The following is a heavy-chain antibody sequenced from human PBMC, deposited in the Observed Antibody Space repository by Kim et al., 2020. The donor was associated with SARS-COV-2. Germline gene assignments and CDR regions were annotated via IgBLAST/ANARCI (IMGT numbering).Heavy chain of an antibody. CDR3: ARDRSRQQLVLDWYFDL. J-gene: IGHJ2*01. D-gene: IGHD6-13*01. Sequence: GGSLRLSCAASGFTFSSYSMNWVRQAPGKGLEWVSYISSSSSTIYYADSVKGRFTISRDNAKNSLYLQMNSLRDEDTAVYYCARDRSRQQLVLDWYFDLWGRGTRVTVSS. V-gene: IGHV3-48*02. CDR2: ISSSSSTI. CDR1: GFTFSSYS.